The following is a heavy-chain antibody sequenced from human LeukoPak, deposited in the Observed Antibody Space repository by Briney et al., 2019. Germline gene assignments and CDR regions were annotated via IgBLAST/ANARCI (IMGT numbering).Heavy chain of an antibody. V-gene: IGHV4-39*02. CDR2: IYYSGST. CDR1: GASINISSYY. CDR3: ARRNYGSGSQFDP. D-gene: IGHD3-10*01. J-gene: IGHJ5*02. Sequence: PETLSLTCTVAGASINISSYYWGWLRHPPGKGLDWIGTIYYSGSTYYNPSLKGRVTISVDTSKNHFSLKLSSVTAADMAVYYCARRNYGSGSQFDPWGQGTLVTVSS.